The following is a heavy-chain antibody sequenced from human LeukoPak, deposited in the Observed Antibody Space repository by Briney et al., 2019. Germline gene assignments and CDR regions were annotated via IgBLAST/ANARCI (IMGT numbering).Heavy chain of an antibody. CDR3: ARGVGLTQGGTFDY. V-gene: IGHV4-38-2*02. J-gene: IGHJ4*02. CDR2: IYHSGST. D-gene: IGHD1-1*01. Sequence: SETLSLTCTVSGYSISSGFYWGWIRQPPGKGLEWIGSIYHSGSTHYNSSLKSRVTISVDTSKNQLSLKLSSVTAADTAVYYCARGVGLTQGGTFDYWGLGTLVTVSS. CDR1: GYSISSGFY.